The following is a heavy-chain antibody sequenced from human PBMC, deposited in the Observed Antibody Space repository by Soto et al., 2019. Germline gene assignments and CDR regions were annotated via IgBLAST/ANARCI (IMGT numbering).Heavy chain of an antibody. V-gene: IGHV1-3*01. Sequence: ASVKVSCKATGYTFTSYAMHWVRQAPGQRLEWMGWINAGNGNTKYSQKLQGRVTITRDTSASTAYMELSSLRSEDTAVYYCARDLGGYYPWGQGTLVTVSS. CDR1: GYTFTSYA. J-gene: IGHJ5*02. D-gene: IGHD3-22*01. CDR3: ARDLGGYYP. CDR2: INAGNGNT.